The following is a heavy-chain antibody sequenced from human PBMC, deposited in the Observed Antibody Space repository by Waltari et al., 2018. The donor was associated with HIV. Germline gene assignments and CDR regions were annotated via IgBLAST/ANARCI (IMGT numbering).Heavy chain of an antibody. CDR1: GFTFSDIW. V-gene: IGHV3-15*01. Sequence: EVLLVEAGGGLGEPGGSLSFSCAASGFTFSDIWMSWVRQAPGKGVEWVGRIKSNTDGGTTDYAAPVKGRVTISRDDSKTTLYLEMNSLKTEDTAVYYCTTVGGGTRDYWGQGTLITVSS. CDR3: TTVGGGTRDY. CDR2: IKSNTDGGTT. D-gene: IGHD3-16*01. J-gene: IGHJ4*02.